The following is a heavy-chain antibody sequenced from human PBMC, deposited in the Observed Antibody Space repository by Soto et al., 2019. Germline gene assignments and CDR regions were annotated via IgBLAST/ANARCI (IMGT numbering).Heavy chain of an antibody. CDR2: INHSGST. CDR1: GGSFSGYY. J-gene: IGHJ6*03. D-gene: IGHD2-2*01. CDR3: ARVTSCSSTSCYARDGRTVGYYYYMDV. V-gene: IGHV4-34*01. Sequence: SESLSLTCAVYGGSFSGYYGSWIRQPPGKGLEWIGEINHSGSTNYNPSLKSRVTISVDTSKNQFSLKLSSVTAADTAVYYCARVTSCSSTSCYARDGRTVGYYYYMDVWGKGTTVTVSS.